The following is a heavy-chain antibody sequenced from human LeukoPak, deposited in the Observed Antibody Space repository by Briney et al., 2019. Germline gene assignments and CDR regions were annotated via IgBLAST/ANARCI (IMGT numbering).Heavy chain of an antibody. CDR2: ISSSSSYI. CDR1: GFTFSSYS. CDR3: ARFGGYCSGGSCYSDY. V-gene: IGHV3-21*01. J-gene: IGHJ4*02. D-gene: IGHD2-15*01. Sequence: GGSLRLSCAASGFTFSSYSMNWVRQAPGKGLEWVSSISSSSSYIYYADSVKGRFTISRDNAKNSLYLQMNSLRAEDTVVYYCARFGGYCSGGSCYSDYWGQGTLVTASS.